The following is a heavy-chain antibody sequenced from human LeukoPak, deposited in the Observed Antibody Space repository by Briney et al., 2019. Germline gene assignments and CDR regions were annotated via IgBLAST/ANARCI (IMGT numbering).Heavy chain of an antibody. CDR2: IFYSGVT. Sequence: SETLSLTCSVSGGSISPYYWSWIRQPPGKGLEWIGYIFYSGVTTYNPSLKSRVSISLDAPKNQFFLRLTSVTAADTAMYYCARAETLAAIYFDFWGQGRLVTVSS. CDR1: GGSISPYY. V-gene: IGHV4-59*01. CDR3: ARAETLAAIYFDF. J-gene: IGHJ4*02. D-gene: IGHD6-25*01.